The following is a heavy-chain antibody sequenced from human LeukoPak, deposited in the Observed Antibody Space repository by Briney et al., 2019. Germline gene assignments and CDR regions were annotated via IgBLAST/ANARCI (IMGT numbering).Heavy chain of an antibody. J-gene: IGHJ4*02. CDR2: IYYSGST. D-gene: IGHD3-10*01. V-gene: IGHV4-61*01. Sequence: SETLPLTCTVSGGSISSGSYYWSWIRQPPGRGLEWIGYIYYSGSTNYSPSLESRVTISVDTSKNQFSLKLSSVTAADTAVYYCARGKGLPWFGELSNYYFDYWGQGTLVTVSS. CDR1: GGSISSGSYY. CDR3: ARGKGLPWFGELSNYYFDY.